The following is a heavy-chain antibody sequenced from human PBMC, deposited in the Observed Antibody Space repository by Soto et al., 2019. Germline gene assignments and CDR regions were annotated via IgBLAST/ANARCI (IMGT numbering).Heavy chain of an antibody. V-gene: IGHV3-13*01. CDR2: IGTAGDT. CDR3: ARVHCSGGSCYLGFDS. D-gene: IGHD2-15*01. J-gene: IGHJ4*02. Sequence: EVQLVESGGGLVQPGGSLRLSCAASGFTFSSYDMHWVRQATGKGLEWVSAIGTAGDTYYPGSVKGRFTISRENAKNSLYLQMNSLRAEDTAVYYCARVHCSGGSCYLGFDSWGQGTLVTVSS. CDR1: GFTFSSYD.